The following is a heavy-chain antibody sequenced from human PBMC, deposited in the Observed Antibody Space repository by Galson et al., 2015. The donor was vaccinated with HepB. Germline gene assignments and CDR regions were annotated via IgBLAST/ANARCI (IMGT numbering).Heavy chain of an antibody. D-gene: IGHD6-13*01. V-gene: IGHV3-30*04. CDR2: ISYDGSNK. Sequence: PGKGLEWVAVISYDGSNKYYADSVKGRFTISRDNSKNTLYLQMNSLRAEDTAVYYCARGTKYSSSWYEIDYWGQGTLVTVSS. J-gene: IGHJ4*02. CDR3: ARGTKYSSSWYEIDY.